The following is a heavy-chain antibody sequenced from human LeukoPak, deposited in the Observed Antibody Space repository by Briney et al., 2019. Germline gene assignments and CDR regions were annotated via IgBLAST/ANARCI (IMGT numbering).Heavy chain of an antibody. D-gene: IGHD2-2*02. V-gene: IGHV3-23*01. CDR2: ISGSGGST. J-gene: IGHJ4*02. Sequence: PGGSLRLSCAASGFTFSSYAMSWVRQAPGKGLEWVSAISGSGGSTYYADSVKGRFTFSRDNSKNTLYLQMNSLRAEDTAVYYCAKGRYCSSTSCYMGLSDYWGQGTLVTASS. CDR3: AKGRYCSSTSCYMGLSDY. CDR1: GFTFSSYA.